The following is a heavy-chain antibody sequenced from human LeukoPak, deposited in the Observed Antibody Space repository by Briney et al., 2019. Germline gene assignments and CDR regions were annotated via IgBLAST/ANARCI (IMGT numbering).Heavy chain of an antibody. Sequence: SETLSLTCAVYGGSFSGYYWSWIRQPPGKGLEWIGEINHSGSTNYNPSLKSRVTISVDTSKNQFSLKLSSVTAADTAVYYCARKGDYWGLGTLVTVSS. V-gene: IGHV4-34*01. J-gene: IGHJ4*02. CDR1: GGSFSGYY. CDR3: ARKGDY. CDR2: INHSGST.